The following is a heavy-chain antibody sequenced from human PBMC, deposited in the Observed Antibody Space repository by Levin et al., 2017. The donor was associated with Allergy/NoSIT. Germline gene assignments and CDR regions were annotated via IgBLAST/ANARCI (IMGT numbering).Heavy chain of an antibody. V-gene: IGHV5-51*01. D-gene: IGHD3-22*01. Sequence: GESLKISCKGSGYSFATYWIGWVRQMPGKGPEWMGIIYPGDSDTRYTPSFQGQVTISADKSTSTAYLQWSSLKASDSAMYYCARHNPPNYYDSTGLDYWGQGTLVTVSS. J-gene: IGHJ4*02. CDR3: ARHNPPNYYDSTGLDY. CDR1: GYSFATYW. CDR2: IYPGDSDT.